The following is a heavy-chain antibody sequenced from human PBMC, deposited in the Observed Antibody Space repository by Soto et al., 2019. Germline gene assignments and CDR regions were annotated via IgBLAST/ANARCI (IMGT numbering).Heavy chain of an antibody. Sequence: QLQLQESGPGLVKPSETLSLTCTVSGGSISSSSSSWGWIRQPPGKGLEWLGIISYSGSTYYSPSLKSRVTMSLDASKSLFSLKLSSVTAADTAVYYCARTYVTDVVVVPASKDYMDVWGKGTTVTVSS. J-gene: IGHJ6*03. CDR3: ARTYVTDVVVVPASKDYMDV. D-gene: IGHD2-2*01. CDR1: GGSISSSSSS. CDR2: ISYSGST. V-gene: IGHV4-39*01.